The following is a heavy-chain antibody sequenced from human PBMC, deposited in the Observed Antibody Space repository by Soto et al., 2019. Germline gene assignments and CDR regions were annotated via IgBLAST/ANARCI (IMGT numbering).Heavy chain of an antibody. Sequence: ASVKVSCKASGYTFTAYYMHWVRQAPGQGLEWMGWINPSSGFTNYAQNFQGRVTMTRVTSITTAYMELISLRSDDTAVYYCARDLHSSSWYRGWFDPWGQGTLVTVSS. CDR3: ARDLHSSSWYRGWFDP. D-gene: IGHD6-13*01. CDR2: INPSSGFT. V-gene: IGHV1-2*02. J-gene: IGHJ5*02. CDR1: GYTFTAYY.